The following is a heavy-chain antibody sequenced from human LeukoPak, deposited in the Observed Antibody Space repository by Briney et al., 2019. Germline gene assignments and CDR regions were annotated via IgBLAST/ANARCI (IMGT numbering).Heavy chain of an antibody. V-gene: IGHV3-74*01. J-gene: IGHJ4*02. Sequence: HPGGSLRLSCAASGFGFSVYWMHWVRQAPGKGLVWVAHTNEDGTSASHADSVKGRFTISRDNAKNTLYLQMNSLTVEDTAVYYCARVPTNSYGFGQWGQGSLVTVSS. CDR2: TNEDGTSA. CDR1: GFGFSVYW. CDR3: ARVPTNSYGFGQ. D-gene: IGHD5-18*01.